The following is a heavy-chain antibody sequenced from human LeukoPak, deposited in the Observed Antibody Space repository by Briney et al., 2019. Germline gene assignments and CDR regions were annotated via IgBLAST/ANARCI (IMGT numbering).Heavy chain of an antibody. CDR3: AKDPSVVITTRHTGLDY. CDR1: GFTFSSYG. J-gene: IGHJ4*02. CDR2: ISYDGSNK. Sequence: GGSLRLSCAASGFTFSSYGMHWVRQAPGKGLEWVAVISYDGSNKYYADSVKGRFTISRDNSKNTLYLQMNSLRAEDTAVYYCAKDPSVVITTRHTGLDYWGQGTLVTVSS. D-gene: IGHD3-22*01. V-gene: IGHV3-30*18.